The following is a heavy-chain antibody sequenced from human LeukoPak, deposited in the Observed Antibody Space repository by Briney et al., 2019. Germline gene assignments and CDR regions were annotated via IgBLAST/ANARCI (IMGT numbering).Heavy chain of an antibody. J-gene: IGHJ4*02. CDR2: IYYSGST. CDR3: ARTTVHYYFDY. CDR1: GGSISSYY. Sequence: SGTLSLTCTVSGGSISSYYWSWIRQPPGKGLEWIGYIYYSGSTNYNPSLKSRVTISVDTSKNQFSLKLSSVTAADTAVYYCARTTVHYYFDYWGQGTLVTVSS. D-gene: IGHD4-17*01. V-gene: IGHV4-59*01.